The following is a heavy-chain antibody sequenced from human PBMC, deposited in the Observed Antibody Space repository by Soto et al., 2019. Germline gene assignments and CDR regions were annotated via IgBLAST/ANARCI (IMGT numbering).Heavy chain of an antibody. J-gene: IGHJ4*02. V-gene: IGHV4-4*07. D-gene: IGHD2-2*01. CDR2: IYTSGST. CDR1: GCSISSDY. CDR3: ARACSSNSCYDVFDY. Sequence: SETLSLTCPVSGCSISSDYWGWIRQPAGKGLEWIGRIYTSGSTNYNPSLKSRVTMSVDTSKNQFSMKLSSVTAADTAVYYCARACSSNSCYDVFDYWGQGTLVTVSS.